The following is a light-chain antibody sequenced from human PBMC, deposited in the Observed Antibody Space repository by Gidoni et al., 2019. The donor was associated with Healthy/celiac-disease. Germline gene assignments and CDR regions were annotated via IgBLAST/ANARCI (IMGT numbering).Light chain of an antibody. Sequence: EIVMTQSPATLSVSPGKSATLSCRASQSVSINLAWYQQKPGQAPRLLSYGASTRATGIPASVSGSGSGTEFTLTISILQSEDFAVYYCQQYNNWPRTFGQWTKLEIK. CDR3: QQYNNWPRT. V-gene: IGKV3-15*01. CDR1: QSVSIN. CDR2: GAS. J-gene: IGKJ2*01.